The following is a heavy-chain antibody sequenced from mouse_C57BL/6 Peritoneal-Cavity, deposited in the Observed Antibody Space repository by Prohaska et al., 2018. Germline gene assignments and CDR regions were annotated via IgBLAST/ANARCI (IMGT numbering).Heavy chain of an antibody. J-gene: IGHJ3*01. CDR2: ISSGSSTI. V-gene: IGHV5-17*01. D-gene: IGHD1-2*01. CDR3: ARGRLGAY. CDR1: GFTFSDYG. Sequence: GGLVKPGGSLKLSCAASGFTFSDYGMHWVRQAPEKGLEWVAYISSGSSTIYYADTVKGRFTISRDNAKNTLFLQMTSLRSEDTAMYYCARGRLGAYWGQGTLVTVSA.